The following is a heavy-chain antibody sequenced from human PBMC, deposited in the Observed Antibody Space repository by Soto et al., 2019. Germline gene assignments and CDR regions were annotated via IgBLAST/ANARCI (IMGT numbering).Heavy chain of an antibody. Sequence: GGSLRLSCAASGFTFSSYSMNWVRQAPGKGLEWVSSISSSSSYIYYADSVKGRFTISRDNAKNSLYLQMNSLRAEDTAVYYCARGPHCSGGSCHPGAFDIWGQGTMVTVSS. D-gene: IGHD2-15*01. CDR3: ARGPHCSGGSCHPGAFDI. CDR1: GFTFSSYS. CDR2: ISSSSSYI. V-gene: IGHV3-21*01. J-gene: IGHJ3*02.